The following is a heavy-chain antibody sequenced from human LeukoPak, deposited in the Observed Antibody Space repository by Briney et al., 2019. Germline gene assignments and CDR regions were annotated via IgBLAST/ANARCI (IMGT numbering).Heavy chain of an antibody. V-gene: IGHV3-33*01. J-gene: IGHJ4*02. CDR1: GFTFSNYG. CDR3: ARAYSRESGYDFVFEN. D-gene: IGHD5-12*01. CDR2: IRYDGSTK. Sequence: PGRSLRLSCAASGFTFSNYGVHWVRQAPGKGPEWVAVIRYDGSTKYYADSVKGRFTISRDNSKNTVYLEMNSLRAEDTAVYYCARAYSRESGYDFVFENWGQGTLVSVSS.